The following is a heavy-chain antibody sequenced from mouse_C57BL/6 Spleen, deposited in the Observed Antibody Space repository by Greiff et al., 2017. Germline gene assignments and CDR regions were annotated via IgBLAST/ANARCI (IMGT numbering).Heavy chain of an antibody. Sequence: EVQLVESGGGLVKPGGSLKLSCAASGFTFSDYGMHWVRQAPEKGLEWVAYISSGSSTIYYADTVKGRFTISRDNAKNTLFLQMTSLRSEDTAMYYCARSGSNYVYFDVWGTGTTVTVSS. D-gene: IGHD2-5*01. V-gene: IGHV5-17*01. CDR2: ISSGSSTI. CDR1: GFTFSDYG. CDR3: ARSGSNYVYFDV. J-gene: IGHJ1*03.